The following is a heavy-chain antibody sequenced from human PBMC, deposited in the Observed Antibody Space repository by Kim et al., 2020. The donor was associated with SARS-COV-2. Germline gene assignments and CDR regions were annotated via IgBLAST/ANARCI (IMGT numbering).Heavy chain of an antibody. V-gene: IGHV4-34*01. CDR3: ARLVRLYSSSWYYYYYGMDV. CDR2: INHSGST. CDR1: GGSFSGYY. D-gene: IGHD6-13*01. Sequence: SETLSLTCAVYGGSFSGYYWSWIRQPPGKGLEWIGEINHSGSTNYNPSLKSRVTISVDTSKNQFSLKLSSVTAADTAVYYCARLVRLYSSSWYYYYYGMDVWGQGTTVTVSS. J-gene: IGHJ6*02.